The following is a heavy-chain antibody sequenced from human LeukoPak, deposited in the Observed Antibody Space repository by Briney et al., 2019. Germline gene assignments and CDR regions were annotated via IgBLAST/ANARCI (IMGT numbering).Heavy chain of an antibody. V-gene: IGHV3-74*01. D-gene: IGHD3-22*01. CDR2: INTDGSST. CDR3: ASYYGDYGY. J-gene: IGHJ4*02. Sequence: GGSLRLSCAASGFTFSSYLMHWVRQAPGKGLVWVSRINTDGSSTSYADSVKGRFTISRDNAKNTLYLQMNSLRAEDTAVYYCASYYGDYGYWGQGTLVTVSS. CDR1: GFTFSSYL.